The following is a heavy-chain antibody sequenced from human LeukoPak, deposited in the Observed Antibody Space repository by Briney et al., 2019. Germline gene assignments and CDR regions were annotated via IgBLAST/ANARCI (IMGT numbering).Heavy chain of an antibody. CDR1: GDSVSSNTAA. D-gene: IGHD6-19*01. Sequence: SQTLSLTCAISGDSVSSNTAAWNWIRQSPPRGLEWLGRTFYRSNWYDDYAASVKSRITINPDTSKNQFSLHLKSVTPEDTAAYYCAREVAGTWAFDIWGQGTRVTVSS. CDR2: TFYRSNWYD. V-gene: IGHV6-1*01. J-gene: IGHJ3*02. CDR3: AREVAGTWAFDI.